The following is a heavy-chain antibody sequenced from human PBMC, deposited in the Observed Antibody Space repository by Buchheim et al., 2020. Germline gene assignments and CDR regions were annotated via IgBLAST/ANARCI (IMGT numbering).Heavy chain of an antibody. CDR1: GGSISSGGYY. Sequence: QVQLQESGPGLVKPSQTLSLTCTVSGGSISSGGYYWSWIRQHPGKGLEWIGYIYYSGSTYYNPSLKSRVTISVETSKNQSSLKLSSVTAADTAVYYCARDQPNWAGYGSGRFDPWGQGTL. D-gene: IGHD3-10*01. CDR3: ARDQPNWAGYGSGRFDP. V-gene: IGHV4-31*03. CDR2: IYYSGST. J-gene: IGHJ5*02.